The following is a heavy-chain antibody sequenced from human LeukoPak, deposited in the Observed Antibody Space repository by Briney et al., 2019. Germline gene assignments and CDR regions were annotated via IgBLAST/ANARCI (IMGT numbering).Heavy chain of an antibody. CDR2: IYPGDSDT. D-gene: IGHD1-26*01. CDR3: ASSREEGWYFDL. J-gene: IGHJ2*01. Sequence: GGSLRLSCKDSGRSFTNYWIGWVRQMPGKGLEWMGIIYPGDSDTRYSPSFQGQVTISVDKSISTSYLQWSSLKASDTAVYYCASSREEGWYFDLWGRGTLVTVSS. CDR1: GRSFTNYW. V-gene: IGHV5-51*01.